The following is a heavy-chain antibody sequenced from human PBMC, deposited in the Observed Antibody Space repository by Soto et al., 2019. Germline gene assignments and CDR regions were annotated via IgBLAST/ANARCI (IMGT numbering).Heavy chain of an antibody. CDR1: GFTFSSYA. J-gene: IGHJ4*02. D-gene: IGHD6-19*01. V-gene: IGHV3-23*01. CDR2: ISGSGGST. CDR3: AKDHLIEGIAVAGTIDY. Sequence: GGSLRLSCAASGFTFSSYAMSWVRQAPGKGLEWVSAISGSGGSTYYADSVKGRFTISRDNSKNTLYLQMNSLRAEDTAVYYCAKDHLIEGIAVAGTIDYWVQVTLVTVSS.